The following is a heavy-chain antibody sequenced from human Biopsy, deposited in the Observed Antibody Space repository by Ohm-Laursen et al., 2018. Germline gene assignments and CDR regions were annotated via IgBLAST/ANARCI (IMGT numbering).Heavy chain of an antibody. V-gene: IGHV4-59*11. Sequence: SETLSLTCTVSGGSFTGHYWSWIRQPPGKGLEWIGHISYTGDTSYNASLKSRVTISVDTSRNHFSLRLSSLTAADTAVYYCARGSNDFGGLYFPRWGQGTLLTVSS. CDR2: ISYTGDT. D-gene: IGHD4-23*01. CDR3: ARGSNDFGGLYFPR. CDR1: GGSFTGHY. J-gene: IGHJ4*02.